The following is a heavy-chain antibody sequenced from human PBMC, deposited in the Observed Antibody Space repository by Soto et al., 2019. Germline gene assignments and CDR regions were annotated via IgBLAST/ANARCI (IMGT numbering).Heavy chain of an antibody. CDR3: ELHDGDIIHGAFDI. Sequence: QVQLVQSGAEVKKPGASVKVSCKASGYTFTSYDINWVRQATGQGLEWMGWMNPNSGNTGYAQKFQGRVTMTRNTDNTTDYMDLSRLRSKDTDVYYCELHDGDIIHGAFDIWGQGTMVTVSS. CDR2: MNPNSGNT. V-gene: IGHV1-8*01. CDR1: GYTFTSYD. D-gene: IGHD4-17*01. J-gene: IGHJ3*02.